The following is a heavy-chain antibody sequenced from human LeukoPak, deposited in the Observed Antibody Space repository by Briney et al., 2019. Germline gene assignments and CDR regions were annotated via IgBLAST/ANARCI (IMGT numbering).Heavy chain of an antibody. D-gene: IGHD1-1*01. J-gene: IGHJ5*02. CDR1: GYSFSNYW. Sequence: GESPKISCKGSGYSFSNYWIGWVRQKPGKGLEWMGTIYPDESTARYSSSFEGQVTMSVDKSINTAYPEWSSLKASDSAMYYCARRYWYGTTGFRPFNWFDPWGQGTLVTVSS. V-gene: IGHV5-51*01. CDR2: IYPDESTA. CDR3: ARRYWYGTTGFRPFNWFDP.